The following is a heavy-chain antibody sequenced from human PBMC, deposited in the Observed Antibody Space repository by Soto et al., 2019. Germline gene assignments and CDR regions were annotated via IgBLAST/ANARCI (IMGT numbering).Heavy chain of an antibody. CDR3: ARLYCITPTCFAGIDH. D-gene: IGHD2-2*01. CDR2: IYPDDSET. CDR1: RYSFTNYW. J-gene: IGHJ4*02. V-gene: IGHV5-51*01. Sequence: GESLKISCKGSRYSFTNYWIAWVRQMPGKGLEWMGIIYPDDSETRYSPSFQGQVTISADKSISTAFLQWSSLKASDTAMYYCARLYCITPTCFAGIDHWGQGTQVTVSS.